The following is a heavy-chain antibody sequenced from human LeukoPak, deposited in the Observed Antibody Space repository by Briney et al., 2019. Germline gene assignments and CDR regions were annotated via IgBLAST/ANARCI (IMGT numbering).Heavy chain of an antibody. V-gene: IGHV4-39*07. D-gene: IGHD3-22*01. CDR2: INHSGST. CDR1: GDSITSGSYY. CDR3: ANLWVYYDSSGSYDY. J-gene: IGHJ4*02. Sequence: SETLSLTCTVSGDSITSGSYYWSWIRQPPGKGLEWIGEINHSGSTNYNPSLKSRVTISVDTSKNQFSLKLSSVTAADTAVYYCANLWVYYDSSGSYDYWGQGTLVTVSS.